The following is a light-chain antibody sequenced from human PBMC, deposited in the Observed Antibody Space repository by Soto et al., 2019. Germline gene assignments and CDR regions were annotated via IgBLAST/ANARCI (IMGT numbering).Light chain of an antibody. Sequence: EIVLTQSPATLSLSPGERATLSCRASQSVSSSLAWYQQKPGQAPRLLMYDASNRATGIPARLSGSGSGTYFTPTISRLEPEDFALYYCQQRSNWPPTFGQGTKVEIK. V-gene: IGKV3-11*01. CDR3: QQRSNWPPT. CDR2: DAS. J-gene: IGKJ1*01. CDR1: QSVSSS.